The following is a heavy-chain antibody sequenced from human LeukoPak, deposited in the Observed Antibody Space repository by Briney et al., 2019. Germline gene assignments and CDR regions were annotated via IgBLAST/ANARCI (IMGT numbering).Heavy chain of an antibody. J-gene: IGHJ5*02. V-gene: IGHV3-23*01. CDR3: ARDPSSGWYLKGWFDP. D-gene: IGHD6-19*01. Sequence: GGSLRLSCAASGFTFSSHAMSWVRQAPGKGLERVSSISGSGDNRNYADSVKGRFTISRDNAKNSLYLQMNSLRAEDTAVYYCARDPSSGWYLKGWFDPWGQGTLVTVSS. CDR1: GFTFSSHA. CDR2: ISGSGDNR.